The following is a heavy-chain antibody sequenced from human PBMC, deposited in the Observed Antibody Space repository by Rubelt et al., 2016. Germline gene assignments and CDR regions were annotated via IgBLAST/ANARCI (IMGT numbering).Heavy chain of an antibody. CDR2: IYYSGST. D-gene: IGHD2-2*01. CDR1: GGSISSYY. Sequence: QVQLQESGPGLVKPSETLSLTCTVSGGSISSYYWSWIRQPPGKGLEWIGYIYYSGSTNYNPSLKRRVNISVDTYKNQFSLKLTSVTAADTAVYYCARAPGDIAVEPAVLWYHEYWGPGTLVTVSS. V-gene: IGHV4-59*08. J-gene: IGHJ4*02. CDR3: ARAPGDIAVEPAVLWYHEY.